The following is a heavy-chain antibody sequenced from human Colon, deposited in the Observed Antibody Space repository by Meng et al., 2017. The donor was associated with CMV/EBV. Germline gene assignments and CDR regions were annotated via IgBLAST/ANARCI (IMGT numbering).Heavy chain of an antibody. J-gene: IGHJ4*02. Sequence: GESLKISCAASGFTFSSYAMHWVRQAPGKGLEYVSAISSNGGSTYYADSVKGRFTISRDNSKNTLYLQMGSLRAEDMAVYYCARDVGGMDVWGQGTLVTVSS. V-gene: IGHV3-64*02. CDR3: ARDVGGMDV. CDR1: GFTFSSYA. CDR2: ISSNGGST. D-gene: IGHD6-13*01.